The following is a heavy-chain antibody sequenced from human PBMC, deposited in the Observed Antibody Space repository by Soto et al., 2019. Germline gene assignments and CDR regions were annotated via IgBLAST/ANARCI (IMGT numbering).Heavy chain of an antibody. D-gene: IGHD4-17*01. CDR2: IHHGGST. CDR1: GGSISSYY. Sequence: SQTLSLTCTVSGGSISSYYWSWIRQPPGKGLEWIGYIHHGGSTYYNPSLESRVTISVDRSKNQFSLKLDSVTAADTAVYYCVREDTTAVTLDYWGQGNLVTVS. CDR3: VREDTTAVTLDY. J-gene: IGHJ4*01. V-gene: IGHV4-30-2*01.